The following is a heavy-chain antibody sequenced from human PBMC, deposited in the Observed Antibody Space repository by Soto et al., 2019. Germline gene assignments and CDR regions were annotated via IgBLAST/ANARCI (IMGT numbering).Heavy chain of an antibody. CDR3: ARDKGISVVGFFRKDPYFGLDV. CDR1: GASIDDRGHH. J-gene: IGHJ6*02. V-gene: IGHV4-39*02. Sequence: QLKESGPGQVSPSETLSLTCSVSGASIDDRGHHWSWLRRSPGRGLEWLGSVYHDGTNYYNPYLKSRVSVSVDTSKNQFSLKLAYVTAADTAVYYRARDKGISVVGFFRKDPYFGLDVWGPGTTVTVSS. CDR2: VYHDGTN. D-gene: IGHD6-19*01.